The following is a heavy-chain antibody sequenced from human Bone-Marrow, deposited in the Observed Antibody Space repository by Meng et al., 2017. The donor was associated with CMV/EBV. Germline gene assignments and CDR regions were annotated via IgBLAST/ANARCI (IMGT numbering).Heavy chain of an antibody. CDR2: IYPGDSDA. V-gene: IGHV5-51*01. CDR3: AKHGKYSSGSHWCDP. Sequence: GESLKISWKGSGYSFTSYWIAWVRQMPGKGLEWMGIIYPGDSDARYSPSFQGQVTISVDKSISTAYLQWSSLKAADTAMYYCAKHGKYSSGSHWCDPWGQGTLVTVSS. D-gene: IGHD3-22*01. CDR1: GYSFTSYW. J-gene: IGHJ5*02.